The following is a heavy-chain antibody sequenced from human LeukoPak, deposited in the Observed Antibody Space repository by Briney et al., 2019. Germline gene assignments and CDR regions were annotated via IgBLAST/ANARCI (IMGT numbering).Heavy chain of an antibody. V-gene: IGHV1-2*02. CDR1: GYTFTAHY. CDR3: ARGRGTTMVRGVITNYFDL. D-gene: IGHD3-10*01. CDR2: IDPNSGGT. Sequence: ASVKGSCRASGYTFTAHYIHWVRQAPGQGLEWMGWIDPNSGGTNYAQKFLGSVTMTGDTSINTAFMELSRLRSDDTAIYYCARGRGTTMVRGVITNYFDLWVRGSLVTVSS. J-gene: IGHJ2*01.